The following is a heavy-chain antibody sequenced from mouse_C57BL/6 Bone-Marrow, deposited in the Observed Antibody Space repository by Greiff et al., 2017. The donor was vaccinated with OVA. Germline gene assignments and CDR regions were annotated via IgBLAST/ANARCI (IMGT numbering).Heavy chain of an antibody. CDR3: ARGGYYDGYFDY. CDR1: GYSFTDYN. CDR2: INPNYGTT. Sequence: EVKLMESGPELVKPGASVKISCKASGYSFTDYNMNWVKQSNGKSLEWIGVINPNYGTTSYNQKFKGKATLTVDQSSSTAYMQLNSLTSEDSAVYYCARGGYYDGYFDYWGQGTTLTVSS. V-gene: IGHV1-39*01. D-gene: IGHD2-3*01. J-gene: IGHJ2*01.